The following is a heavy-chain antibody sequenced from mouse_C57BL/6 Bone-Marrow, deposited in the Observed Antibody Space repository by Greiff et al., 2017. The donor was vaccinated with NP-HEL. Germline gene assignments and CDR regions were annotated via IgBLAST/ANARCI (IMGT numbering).Heavy chain of an antibody. CDR1: GYSFTDYN. CDR2: INPNYGTT. V-gene: IGHV1-39*01. J-gene: IGHJ2*01. Sequence: VQLKESGPELVKPGASVKISCKASGYSFTDYNMNWVKQSNGKSLEWIGVINPNYGTTSYNQKFKGKATLTVDQSSSTAYMQLNSLTSEDSAVYYCASPNPPYYYGSSYVGFDYWGQGTTLTVSS. D-gene: IGHD1-1*01. CDR3: ASPNPPYYYGSSYVGFDY.